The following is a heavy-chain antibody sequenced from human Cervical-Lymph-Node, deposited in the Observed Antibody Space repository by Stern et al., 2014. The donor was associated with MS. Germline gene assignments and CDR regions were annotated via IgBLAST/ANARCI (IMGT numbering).Heavy chain of an antibody. V-gene: IGHV5-51*01. CDR2: IYPYDSDT. J-gene: IGHJ4*02. CDR3: ARHVQGFDY. Sequence: EVQLVESGAEVKKPGESLKISCKLSGYSFTIYYIARVRQMPGKCLEWMGVIYPYDSDTTYSPSFQGQFTISADKSITTAYLQWSSLRASDTAMYYCARHVQGFDYWGQGTLVTVSS. CDR1: GYSFTIYY.